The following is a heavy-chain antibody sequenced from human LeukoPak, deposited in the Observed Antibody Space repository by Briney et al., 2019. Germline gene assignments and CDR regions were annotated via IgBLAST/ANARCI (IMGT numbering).Heavy chain of an antibody. J-gene: IGHJ4*02. CDR1: GFTFSSYE. Sequence: GGSLRLSCAASGFTFSSYEMNWVRQAPGKGLEWVSYISSSGSTIYYEDSVKGRFTISRDNAKNSLYLQMNSLRAEDTAVYYCARGPYDSSGYVFDYWGQGTLVTVSS. CDR3: ARGPYDSSGYVFDY. V-gene: IGHV3-48*03. D-gene: IGHD3-22*01. CDR2: ISSSGSTI.